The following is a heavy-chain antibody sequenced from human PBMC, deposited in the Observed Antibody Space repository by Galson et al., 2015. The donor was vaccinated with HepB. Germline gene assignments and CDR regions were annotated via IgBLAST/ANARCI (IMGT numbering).Heavy chain of an antibody. D-gene: IGHD3-22*01. V-gene: IGHV3-7*03. Sequence: SLRLSCAASGFTFSTYWMSWVRLAPGKGLEWVANIKQDGGDKYYVDSVKGRFTISRDNAENSLYLQMNGLRAEDTAVYYCARKTFYYDNVKGWFDSWGQGTLVTVSS. CDR3: ARKTFYYDNVKGWFDS. J-gene: IGHJ5*01. CDR2: IKQDGGDK. CDR1: GFTFSTYW.